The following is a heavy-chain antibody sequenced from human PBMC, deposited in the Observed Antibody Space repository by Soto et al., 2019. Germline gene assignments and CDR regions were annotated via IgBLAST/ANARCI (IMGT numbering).Heavy chain of an antibody. V-gene: IGHV3-30*18. CDR1: GFTFSSYG. CDR3: AKDPAAAAPPYYGMDV. Sequence: GGSLRLSCAASGFTFSSYGMHWVRQAPGKGLEWVAVISYDGSNKYYADSVKGRFTISRDNSKNTLYLQMNSLRAEDTAVYYCAKDPAAAAPPYYGMDVWGQGTTVTVSS. CDR2: ISYDGSNK. J-gene: IGHJ6*02. D-gene: IGHD6-13*01.